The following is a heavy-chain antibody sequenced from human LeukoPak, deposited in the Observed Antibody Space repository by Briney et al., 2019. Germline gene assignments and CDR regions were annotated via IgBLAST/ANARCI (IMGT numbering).Heavy chain of an antibody. CDR3: ARDPYSGYDGGPDY. J-gene: IGHJ4*02. D-gene: IGHD5-12*01. CDR2: IYHSGST. Sequence: SETLSLTCTVSGYSISSISSTYYWGWVRQSPGKGLEWIGSIYHSGSTYYNPSLKSRVTISVDTSKNQFSLKLSSVTAADTAVYYCARDPYSGYDGGPDYWGQGTLVTVSS. CDR1: GYSISSISSTYY. V-gene: IGHV4-38-2*02.